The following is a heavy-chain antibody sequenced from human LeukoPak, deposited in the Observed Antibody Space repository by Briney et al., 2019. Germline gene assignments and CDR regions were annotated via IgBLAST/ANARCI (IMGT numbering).Heavy chain of an antibody. D-gene: IGHD2-15*01. CDR1: GFTFSSYA. CDR2: ISGSGGST. CDR3: SYSPLSFRWGPPIFDY. V-gene: IGHV3-23*01. Sequence: PGGSLRLSCAASGFTFSSYAMSWVRQAPGKGLEWVSDISGSGGSTYYADSVKGRFTISRDISNNTLHLQMKSLRAEDTAVYYCSYSPLSFRWGPPIFDYWGQGALVTLSS. J-gene: IGHJ4*02.